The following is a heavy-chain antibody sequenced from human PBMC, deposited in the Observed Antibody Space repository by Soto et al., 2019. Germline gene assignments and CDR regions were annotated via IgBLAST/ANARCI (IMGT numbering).Heavy chain of an antibody. D-gene: IGHD3-3*01. V-gene: IGHV4-34*01. J-gene: IGHJ5*02. CDR1: GVSFSGYY. CDR3: ARGKYYDFWGGYHPNRNWFDP. CDR2: INHSGST. Sequence: SETLSLTCAVYGVSFSGYYWIWIRQPPGKGLEWIGEINHSGSTNYNPSLKSRVTISVDTSKNQFSLKLSSVTAADTAVYYCARGKYYDFWGGYHPNRNWFDPWGQGTLVTVSS.